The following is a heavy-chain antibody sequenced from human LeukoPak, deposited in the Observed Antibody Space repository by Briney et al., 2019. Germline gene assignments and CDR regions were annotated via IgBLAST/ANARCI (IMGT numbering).Heavy chain of an antibody. CDR2: INPSGGST. CDR3: ARARGYYDSSGYLPGY. D-gene: IGHD3-22*01. J-gene: IGHJ4*02. V-gene: IGHV1-46*01. CDR1: GYTFTSYY. Sequence: GASVKVSFKASGYTFTSYYMHWVRQDPGQGLEWMGIINPSGGSTSYAQKFQGRVTMTRDTSTSTVYMELSSLRSEDTAVYYCARARGYYDSSGYLPGYWGQGTLVTVSS.